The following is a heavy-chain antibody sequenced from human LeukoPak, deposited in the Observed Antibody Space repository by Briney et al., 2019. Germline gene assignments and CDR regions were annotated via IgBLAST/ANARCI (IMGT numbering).Heavy chain of an antibody. CDR3: ASNVGMDV. Sequence: GRSLRLSCAASGFTFSSYGMHWVRQAPGKGLEWVAAISYDGSNKYYADSVKGRFTISRDNSKNTLYLQMNSLRAEDTAVYYCASNVGMDVWGQGTTVTVSS. J-gene: IGHJ6*02. CDR2: ISYDGSNK. CDR1: GFTFSSYG. V-gene: IGHV3-30*03.